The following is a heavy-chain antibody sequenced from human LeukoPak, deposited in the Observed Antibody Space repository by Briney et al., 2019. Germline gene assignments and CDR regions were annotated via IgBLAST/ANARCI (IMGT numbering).Heavy chain of an antibody. J-gene: IGHJ4*02. Sequence: PGGSLRLSCAASGFTFSSYEMNWVRQAPGKGLEWVSYISSSGSTIYYADSVRGRFTISRDNARTSLYLQMNSLRAEDTAVYYCAKDIFGGNWPNDYWGQGTLVTVSS. CDR2: ISSSGSTI. D-gene: IGHD4-23*01. CDR1: GFTFSSYE. V-gene: IGHV3-48*03. CDR3: AKDIFGGNWPNDY.